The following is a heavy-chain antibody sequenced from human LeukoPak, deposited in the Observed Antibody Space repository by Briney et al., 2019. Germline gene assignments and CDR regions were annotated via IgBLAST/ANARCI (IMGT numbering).Heavy chain of an antibody. V-gene: IGHV4-59*12. CDR3: ARFGLGIAVAGTHGNWFDP. CDR1: GGSISSYY. J-gene: IGHJ5*02. Sequence: PSETLSLTCTVSGGSISSYYWSWIRQPPGKGLEWIGYIYYSGSTKYNPSLKSRVTISVDTSKNQFSLKLSSVTAADTAVYYCARFGLGIAVAGTHGNWFDPWGQGTLVTVSS. D-gene: IGHD6-19*01. CDR2: IYYSGST.